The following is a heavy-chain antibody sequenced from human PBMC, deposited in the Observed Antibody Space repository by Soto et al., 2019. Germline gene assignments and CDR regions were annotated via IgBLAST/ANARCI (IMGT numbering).Heavy chain of an antibody. V-gene: IGHV3-23*01. D-gene: IGHD3-22*01. CDR1: GFTFSSYA. J-gene: IGHJ4*02. CDR2: ISGSGGST. CDR3: AKVEYYYDTNYYFDY. Sequence: GGSLRLSCAASGFTFSSYAMSWVRQAPGKGLEWVSAISGSGGSTYYADSVKGRFTISRDNSKNTLYLQMNSLRAEDTAVYYCAKVEYYYDTNYYFDYWGQGTLVTVSS.